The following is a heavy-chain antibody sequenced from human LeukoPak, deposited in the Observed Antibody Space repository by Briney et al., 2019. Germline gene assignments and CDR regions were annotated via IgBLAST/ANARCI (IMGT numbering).Heavy chain of an antibody. D-gene: IGHD6-19*01. CDR2: IWYGGSNK. CDR1: GFTFSSYG. V-gene: IGHV3-30*02. CDR3: AKDAKVAGEEEGYYFDY. Sequence: GGSLRLSCAASGFTFSSYGMHWVRQAPGKGLEWVAVIWYGGSNKYYAGSVKGRFTISRDNSKNTLYLQMNSLRAEDTAVYYCAKDAKVAGEEEGYYFDYWGQGTLVTVSS. J-gene: IGHJ4*02.